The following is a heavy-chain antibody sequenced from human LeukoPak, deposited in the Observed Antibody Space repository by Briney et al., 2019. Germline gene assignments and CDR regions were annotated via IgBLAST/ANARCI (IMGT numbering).Heavy chain of an antibody. CDR3: ARVYDSSGYYYVRRRFNWFDP. Sequence: SETLSLTCTVSGGSISSYYWSWIRQPPGKGLEWIGYIYYSGSTNYNPSLKSRVTISVDTSKNQFSLKLSSVTAADTAVYYCARVYDSSGYYYVRRRFNWFDPWGQGTLVTVSS. D-gene: IGHD3-22*01. J-gene: IGHJ5*02. CDR1: GGSISSYY. CDR2: IYYSGST. V-gene: IGHV4-59*12.